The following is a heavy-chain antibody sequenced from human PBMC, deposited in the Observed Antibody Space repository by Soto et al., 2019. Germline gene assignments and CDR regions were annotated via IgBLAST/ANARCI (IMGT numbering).Heavy chain of an antibody. CDR1: GGSISSYY. V-gene: IGHV4-59*01. D-gene: IGHD6-25*01. J-gene: IGHJ5*02. CDR2: IHYSGST. CDR3: ARPHGGSSGWDNWFDP. Sequence: SETLSLTCTVPGGSISSYYWSWIRQPPGKGLEWIGYIHYSGSTNYNPSLKSRVTISVDTSKNQFSLKLNSVTAADTAVYYCARPHGGSSGWDNWFDPWGQGTLVTVSS.